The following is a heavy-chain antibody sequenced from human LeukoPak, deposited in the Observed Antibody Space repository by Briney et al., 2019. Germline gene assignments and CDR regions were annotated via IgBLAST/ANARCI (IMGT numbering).Heavy chain of an antibody. V-gene: IGHV3-30-3*01. CDR1: GFTFSSYA. J-gene: IGHJ4*02. CDR2: ISYDGSNK. CDR3: ARAVKMKWLRLSPTWFDY. Sequence: GGSLRLSCAASGFTFSSYAMHWVRQAPGKGLEWVAVISYDGSNKYYADSVKGRFTISRDNSKNTLYLQMNSLRAEDTAVYYCARAVKMKWLRLSPTWFDYWGQGTLVTVSS. D-gene: IGHD5-12*01.